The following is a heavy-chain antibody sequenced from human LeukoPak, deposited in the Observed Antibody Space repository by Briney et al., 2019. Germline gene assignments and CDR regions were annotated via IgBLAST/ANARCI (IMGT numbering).Heavy chain of an antibody. CDR3: ASRAPDLVVVPAAIIAYYYYMDI. J-gene: IGHJ6*03. Sequence: SVKVSCKASGGTFSSYAISWVRQAPGQGLEWMGGIIPIFGTANYAQKFQGRVTITADESTSTAYMELSSLRSEDTAVYYCASRAPDLVVVPAAIIAYYYYMDIWGKGTTVTVSS. V-gene: IGHV1-69*13. CDR1: GGTFSSYA. CDR2: IIPIFGTA. D-gene: IGHD2-2*01.